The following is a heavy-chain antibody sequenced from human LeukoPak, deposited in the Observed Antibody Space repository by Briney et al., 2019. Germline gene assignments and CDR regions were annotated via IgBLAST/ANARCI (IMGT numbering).Heavy chain of an antibody. V-gene: IGHV3-11*01. J-gene: IGHJ4*02. Sequence: GGSLRPSCAASGFTFGNHYMGWIRQAPGKGLEWVSYISQDSTNILYADSVKGRFSISRDNAKNSLYLQMNSLRAEDTAVYYCGREEWGSYAPTDFWGQGTLVTVSS. CDR3: GREEWGSYAPTDF. CDR1: GFTFGNHY. CDR2: ISQDSTNI. D-gene: IGHD3-16*01.